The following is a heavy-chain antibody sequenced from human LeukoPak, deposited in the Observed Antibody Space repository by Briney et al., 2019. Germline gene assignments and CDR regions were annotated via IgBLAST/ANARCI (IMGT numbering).Heavy chain of an antibody. D-gene: IGHD3-22*01. Sequence: SETLSLTCTVSGGSISSSSYYWGWIRQPPGQGLEWIGSIYYSGSTYYNPSLRSRVTISVDTSKNQFSLKLSSVTAADTAVYYCARHKTPLKYYYDSSGLTPGAFDIWGQGTMVTVSS. CDR2: IYYSGST. J-gene: IGHJ3*02. CDR1: GGSISSSSYY. V-gene: IGHV4-39*01. CDR3: ARHKTPLKYYYDSSGLTPGAFDI.